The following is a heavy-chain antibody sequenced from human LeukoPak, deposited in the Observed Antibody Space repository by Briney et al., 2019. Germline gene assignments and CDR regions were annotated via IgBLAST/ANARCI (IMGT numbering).Heavy chain of an antibody. V-gene: IGHV3-30*02. CDR2: IRYDGSNK. CDR3: ANMLSTSRLS. Sequence: GGSLRLSCAASGFTFSSYGRHWVRQAPGKGLEWVAFIRYDGSNKYYADSVKGRFTISRDNSKNTLYLQMNSLRAEDTAVYYCANMLSTSRLSWGQGTLVTVSS. D-gene: IGHD5/OR15-5a*01. CDR1: GFTFSSYG. J-gene: IGHJ4*02.